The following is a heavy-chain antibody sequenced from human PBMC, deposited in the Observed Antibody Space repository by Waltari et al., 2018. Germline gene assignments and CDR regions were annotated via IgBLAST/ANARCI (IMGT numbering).Heavy chain of an antibody. J-gene: IGHJ4*02. CDR1: GFSFGSYW. D-gene: IGHD3-10*01. CDR3: ARDYYYSIDY. V-gene: IGHV3-74*01. Sequence: EVQLVESGGGLVQPGGSLRLSCAASGFSFGSYWRNWVRQAPGKGLVWVSRIVRDGGITSYADSVKGRFTISRDNAKNTLYLQMNSLRDEDTAVYYCARDYYYSIDYWGQGTVVTVSS. CDR2: IVRDGGIT.